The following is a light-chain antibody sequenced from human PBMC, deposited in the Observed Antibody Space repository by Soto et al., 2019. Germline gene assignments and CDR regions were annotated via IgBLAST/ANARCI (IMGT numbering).Light chain of an antibody. CDR2: ATS. V-gene: IGKV1-12*01. J-gene: IGKJ4*01. CDR3: QQANSFPLT. Sequence: DIQMTQSPSSVSASVGDRVPITCRASQDISSWLVWYQQKPGKAPKLLIHATSGLQSGVPSRFSGSGSGTDFTLTISNLQSEDFATYYCQQANSFPLTFGGGTKVDIK. CDR1: QDISSW.